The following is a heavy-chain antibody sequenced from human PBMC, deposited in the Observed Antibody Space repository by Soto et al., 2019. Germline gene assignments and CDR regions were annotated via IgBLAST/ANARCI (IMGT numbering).Heavy chain of an antibody. CDR3: ARVRLHHYYYYGMDV. D-gene: IGHD5-12*01. CDR2: INHSGST. V-gene: IGHV4-34*01. CDR1: GGSFSCYY. J-gene: IGHJ6*02. Sequence: SETLSLTCAVYGGSFSCYYWSWIRQPPGKGLEWIGEINHSGSTNYNPSLKSRVTISVDTSKNQLSLKLSSVTAADTAVYYCARVRLHHYYYYGMDVWGQGTTVTVSS.